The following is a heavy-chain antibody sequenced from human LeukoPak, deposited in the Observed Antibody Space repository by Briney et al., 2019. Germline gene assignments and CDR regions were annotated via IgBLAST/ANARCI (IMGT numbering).Heavy chain of an antibody. D-gene: IGHD4-23*01. CDR2: MVVGSGNT. CDR3: AADDYGGNVFGY. J-gene: IGHJ4*01. Sequence: SVKVCCKPAGFTFTRSAMQWVGQARGQRREWIGWMVVGSGNTNYAQTFQERVTITWDMSTSTANMQLSSLRCEDPAGYCCAADDYGGNVFGYWGQGTLVTVSS. V-gene: IGHV1-58*02. CDR1: GFTFTRSA.